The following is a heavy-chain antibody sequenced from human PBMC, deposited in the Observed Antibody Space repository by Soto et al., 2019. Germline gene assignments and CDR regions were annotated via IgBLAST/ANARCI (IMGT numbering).Heavy chain of an antibody. CDR3: ARGGITGTTNYYYGMGV. Sequence: PGGSLRLSCAASGFTFSSYAMHWVRQAPGKGLEYVSAISSNGGSTYYADSVKGRFTISRDNSKNTLYLQMGSLRAEDMAVYYCARGGITGTTNYYYGMGVWGQGTTVTVSS. CDR1: GFTFSSYA. CDR2: ISSNGGST. J-gene: IGHJ6*02. V-gene: IGHV3-64*02. D-gene: IGHD1-7*01.